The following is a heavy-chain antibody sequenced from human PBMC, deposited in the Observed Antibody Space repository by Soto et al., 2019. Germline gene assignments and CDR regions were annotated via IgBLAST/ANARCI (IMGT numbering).Heavy chain of an antibody. CDR1: GYTFTNFG. D-gene: IGHD5-12*01. Sequence: QVQLIQSGAELKKPGASVKVSCETSGYTFTNFGVSWVRQAPGQGPEWMGWISAYNGATEYAQKVQGRITITTNTSTSTAYMELRSLTSDDTAVYYCAQVGGGSSGYGIDYWGQGTLVTVSA. V-gene: IGHV1-18*01. CDR2: ISAYNGAT. J-gene: IGHJ4*02. CDR3: AQVGGGSSGYGIDY.